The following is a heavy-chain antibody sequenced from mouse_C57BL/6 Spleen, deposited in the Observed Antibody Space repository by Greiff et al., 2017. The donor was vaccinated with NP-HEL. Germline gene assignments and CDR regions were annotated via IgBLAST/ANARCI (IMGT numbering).Heavy chain of an antibody. CDR1: GYTFTSYW. CDR2: IDPSDSET. V-gene: IGHV1-52*01. Sequence: QVQLQQPGAELVRPGSSVKLSCKASGYTFTSYWMHWVKQRPIQGLEWIGNIDPSDSETHYNQKFKDKATLTVDKSSSTAYMELRSLTSEDSAVYFCARSTMGDFYAMDYWGQGTSVTVSS. J-gene: IGHJ4*01. D-gene: IGHD2-1*01. CDR3: ARSTMGDFYAMDY.